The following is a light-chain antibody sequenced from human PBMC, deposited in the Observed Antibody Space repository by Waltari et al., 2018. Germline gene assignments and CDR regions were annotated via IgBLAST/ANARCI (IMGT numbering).Light chain of an antibody. CDR2: DVN. J-gene: IGLJ2*01. V-gene: IGLV2-14*03. CDR3: CSQSSYNGVI. Sequence: QSALSQPASLSGSPGQSITIPSTGTSSDSGGDVSFSWYQDHPGQAPKVIIYDVNNRPSGVSDRFSGSKSGNTASLTISGLQAEDEANYYCCSQSSYNGVIFGGGTKLTVL. CDR1: SSDSGGDVS.